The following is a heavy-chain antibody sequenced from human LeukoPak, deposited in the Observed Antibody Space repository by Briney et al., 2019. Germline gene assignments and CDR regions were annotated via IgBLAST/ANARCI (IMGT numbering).Heavy chain of an antibody. J-gene: IGHJ4*02. CDR3: ARALVGSTGVFDY. CDR1: GGTFSSYA. CDR2: IIPIFGTA. V-gene: IGHV1-69*13. Sequence: SVKVSCRASGGTFSSYAISWVRQAPGHGLEWMGGIIPIFGTANYAQKFQGRVTITADESTSTAYMELSSLGSEDTAVYYCARALVGSTGVFDYWGQGTLVTVSS. D-gene: IGHD3-10*01.